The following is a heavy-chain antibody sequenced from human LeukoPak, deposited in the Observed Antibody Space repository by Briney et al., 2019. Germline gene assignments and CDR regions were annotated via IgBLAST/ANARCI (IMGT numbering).Heavy chain of an antibody. D-gene: IGHD6-19*01. CDR3: AKDLQRGLVNDYYYMDV. J-gene: IGHJ6*03. V-gene: IGHV4-39*02. CDR1: GVSISGSNYY. Sequence: SETLSLTCSVSGVSISGSNYYWGFFRQPPGKGLEWIGSIYYSGSIYYNPSLKSRVTISVDTSKNQFSLRLNSVTAADTAVYYCAKDLQRGLVNDYYYMDVWGKGTTVTISS. CDR2: IYYSGSI.